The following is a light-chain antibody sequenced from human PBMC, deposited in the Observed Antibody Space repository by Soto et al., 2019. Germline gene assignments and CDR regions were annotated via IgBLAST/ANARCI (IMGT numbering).Light chain of an antibody. Sequence: EIVLTQSPGTLSLSPGERATLSCRASQSVSSYYLAWSQQKPGQAPRLLLYAPSSRATGTPTRFSGGGSGPDVTLLIGSLGPEDFVVYYCQQCGGSPWKFGQGTRVAIK. CDR3: QQCGGSPWK. CDR2: APS. J-gene: IGKJ1*01. CDR1: QSVSSYY. V-gene: IGKV3-20*01.